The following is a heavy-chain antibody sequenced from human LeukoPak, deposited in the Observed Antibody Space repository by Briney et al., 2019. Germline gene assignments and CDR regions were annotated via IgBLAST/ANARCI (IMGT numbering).Heavy chain of an antibody. D-gene: IGHD1-26*01. CDR2: IPYDGSDK. CDR3: AKEVGTFTLDY. J-gene: IGHJ4*02. V-gene: IGHV3-30*18. CDR1: GFSSSTYG. Sequence: PGGSLRLSCAASGFSSSTYGMHWVRQAPGKGLEWVTVIPYDGSDKYYADSVKGRFTISRDNSRNTLYLQMNSLRVEDTAVYYCAKEVGTFTLDYWGQGTLVTVSS.